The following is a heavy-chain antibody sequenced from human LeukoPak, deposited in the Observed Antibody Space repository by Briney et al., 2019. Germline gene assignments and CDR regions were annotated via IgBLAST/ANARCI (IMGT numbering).Heavy chain of an antibody. J-gene: IGHJ4*02. CDR1: GGSIRNSY. V-gene: IGHV4-59*08. Sequence: SETLSLTCPVSGGSIRNSYWSWIRQPPGKGLDWIGYIHSSGRTKYDPSLERRVTISIDTSMNHFSLKVTSVTAPDTAVYYCPGHQDGYGDYFDFWGGGILVSVSS. CDR2: IHSSGRT. CDR3: PGHQDGYGDYFDF. D-gene: IGHD5-24*01.